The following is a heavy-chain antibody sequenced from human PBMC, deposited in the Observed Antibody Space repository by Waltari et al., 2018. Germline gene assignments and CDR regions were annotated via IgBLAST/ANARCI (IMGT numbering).Heavy chain of an antibody. V-gene: IGHV4-38-2*02. CDR2: IHRSGDT. CDR3: ASGGEDLYYYGMDV. CDR1: GYSISSGYF. Sequence: QVQLQESGPGLVKPSETLSLSCTVSGYSISSGYFWDWVRQPPGKGLEWIASIHRSGDTYYSPSLKSRFTISVDTSRNQFSLNLSSVTASDTAVYYCASGGEDLYYYGMDVWGQGTTVTVSS. J-gene: IGHJ6*02.